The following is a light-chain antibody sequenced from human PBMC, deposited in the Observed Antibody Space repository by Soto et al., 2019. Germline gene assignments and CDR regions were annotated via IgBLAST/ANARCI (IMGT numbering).Light chain of an antibody. V-gene: IGLV1-40*01. CDR2: GNS. Sequence: QSVLTQPPSVSGAPGQRVTISCTGSSSNIGAGCDVHWYQQLPGTAPKLLIYGNSNRPSGVPDRFSGSKSGTSASLAITGLQAEDEADYYCQSYDSSLSGHWVFGGGTKLTVL. J-gene: IGLJ3*02. CDR1: SSNIGAGCD. CDR3: QSYDSSLSGHWV.